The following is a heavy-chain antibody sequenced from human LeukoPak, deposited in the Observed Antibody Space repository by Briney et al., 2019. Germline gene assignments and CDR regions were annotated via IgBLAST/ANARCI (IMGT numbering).Heavy chain of an antibody. CDR2: IYYSGST. V-gene: IGHV4-59*01. CDR3: TRKGDSSGYPITPFDY. Sequence: PSETLSLTCIDSGGSISSYYWSWIRQPPGKGLEWIGYIYYSGSTNYNPSLKSRVTISVDTSKNQFSLKLSSVTAADTAVYYCTRKGDSSGYPITPFDYWGQGTLVTVSS. J-gene: IGHJ4*02. CDR1: GGSISSYY. D-gene: IGHD3-22*01.